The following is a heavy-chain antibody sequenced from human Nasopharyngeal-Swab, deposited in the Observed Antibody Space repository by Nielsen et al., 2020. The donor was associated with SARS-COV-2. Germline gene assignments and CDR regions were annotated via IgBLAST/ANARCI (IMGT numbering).Heavy chain of an antibody. CDR1: GGSVSSGSYY. Sequence: ETLSLTCTVSGGSVSSGSYYWSWIRQPPGKGLEWIGYIYYSGSTNYNPSLKSRVTISVDTSKNQFSLKLSSVTAADTAVYYCATRGPYGSGSYPLDYWGQGTLVTVSS. CDR3: ATRGPYGSGSYPLDY. V-gene: IGHV4-61*01. J-gene: IGHJ4*02. CDR2: IYYSGST. D-gene: IGHD3-10*01.